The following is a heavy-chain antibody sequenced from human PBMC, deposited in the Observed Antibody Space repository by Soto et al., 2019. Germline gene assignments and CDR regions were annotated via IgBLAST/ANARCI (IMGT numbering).Heavy chain of an antibody. CDR1: GFTFSSYG. CDR2: ISYDGSNK. V-gene: IGHV3-30*18. Sequence: GGSLRLSCAASGFTFSSYGMHWVRQAPGKGLEWVAVISYDGSNKYYADSVKGRFTISRDNSKNTLYLQMNSLRAEDTAVYYCAKGGSGYAFPSGQTAECFQHWGQGTLVTVSS. J-gene: IGHJ1*01. D-gene: IGHD5-12*01. CDR3: AKGGSGYAFPSGQTAECFQH.